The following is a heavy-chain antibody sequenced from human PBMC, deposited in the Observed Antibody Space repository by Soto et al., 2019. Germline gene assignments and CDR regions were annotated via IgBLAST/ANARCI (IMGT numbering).Heavy chain of an antibody. CDR2: ISGSGDST. CDR3: AKGIHSSSWYDYFDY. Sequence: EVQLLESGGGLVQPGGSLRLSCAASGFTFSSYSMNWVRQAPGKGLEWVSSISGSGDSTFYADSVKGRFTISTDNPKNTLYLQMNSLRAEDTAVYFCAKGIHSSSWYDYFDYWGQGNLVTVSS. CDR1: GFTFSSYS. V-gene: IGHV3-23*01. D-gene: IGHD6-13*01. J-gene: IGHJ4*02.